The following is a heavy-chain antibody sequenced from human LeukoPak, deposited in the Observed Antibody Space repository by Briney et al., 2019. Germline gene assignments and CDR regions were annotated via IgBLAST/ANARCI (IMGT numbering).Heavy chain of an antibody. V-gene: IGHV1-46*01. CDR3: ARDLYSGGWLLPDY. CDR2: INPGGRST. Sequence: GASVKVSCKASGYTFTNYYIHWVRQAPGQGLEWMGIINPGGRSTSYAQKFQGRVTMTRDTSTSTVYMELSSLTSEDTAIYYCARDLYSGGWLLPDYWGQGTLVTVSS. CDR1: GYTFTNYY. J-gene: IGHJ4*02. D-gene: IGHD6-19*01.